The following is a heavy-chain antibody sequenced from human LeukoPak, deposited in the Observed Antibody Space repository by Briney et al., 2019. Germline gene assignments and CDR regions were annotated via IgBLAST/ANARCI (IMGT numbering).Heavy chain of an antibody. CDR2: ISYDGSNK. CDR1: GFTFSSYA. D-gene: IGHD1-20*01. V-gene: IGHV3-30-3*01. J-gene: IGHJ4*02. CDR3: ARWYNWNDVEWYSFDY. Sequence: GGSLRLSCAASGFTFSSYAMHWVRQAPGKGLEWVAVISYDGSNKYYADSVKGRFTISRDNSKNTLYLQMNSLRAEDTAVYYCARWYNWNDVEWYSFDYWGQGTLVTVSS.